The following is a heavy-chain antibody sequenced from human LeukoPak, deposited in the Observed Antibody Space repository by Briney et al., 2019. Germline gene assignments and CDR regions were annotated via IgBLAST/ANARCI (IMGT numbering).Heavy chain of an antibody. CDR1: GFTFSSYT. CDR3: AKRGGGTMFAFDI. J-gene: IGHJ3*02. D-gene: IGHD3-10*02. CDR2: ITTSDGNT. Sequence: GGSLRLSCAASGFTFSSYTMSWVRQAPGKGLEWVSTITTSDGNTYYADSVKGRFTIFRDNSKNILYLQMSSLRAEDTAIYYCAKRGGGTMFAFDIWGQGTMVTVSS. V-gene: IGHV3-23*01.